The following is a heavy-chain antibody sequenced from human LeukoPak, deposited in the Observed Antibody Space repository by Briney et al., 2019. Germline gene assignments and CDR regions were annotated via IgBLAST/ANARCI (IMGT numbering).Heavy chain of an antibody. CDR3: AELGITMIGGV. CDR2: ISSSSSYI. V-gene: IGHV3-21*01. D-gene: IGHD3-10*02. J-gene: IGHJ6*04. Sequence: GGSLRLSCEVSGFTFSTYSMNWVRQAPGKGLEWVSSISSSSSYIYYADSVKGRYTISRDNARNSLFLQMNSLRAEDTAVYYCAELGITMIGGVWGKGTTVTISS. CDR1: GFTFSTYS.